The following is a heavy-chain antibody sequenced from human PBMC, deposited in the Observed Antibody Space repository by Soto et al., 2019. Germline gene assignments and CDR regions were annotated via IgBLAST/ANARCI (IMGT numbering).Heavy chain of an antibody. CDR2: IRYDGSNI. CDR3: ARDGVSGTSFWGYFDY. J-gene: IGHJ2*01. D-gene: IGHD1-1*01. V-gene: IGHV3-33*01. Sequence: QVQLVESGGGVVQPGRSLRLSCVASGFTFSGYGMHWVRQAPGKGLEWVAIIRYDGSNIYYADSVRGRFAISRDNSKNTLFLKMDSLGAEDTAVYYCARDGVSGTSFWGYFDYWGRGALVTVSS. CDR1: GFTFSGYG.